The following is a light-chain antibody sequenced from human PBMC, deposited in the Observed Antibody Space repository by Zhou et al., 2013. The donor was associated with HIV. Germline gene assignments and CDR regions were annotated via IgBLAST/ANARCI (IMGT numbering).Light chain of an antibody. CDR1: QSIGSW. V-gene: IGKV1-5*03. Sequence: DIQMTQFPSALSASVGHTVTITCRASQSIGSWLAWYQQKPGQVPKLLVYKASTLESGVPSRFSGTVSGTEFALTISSLQPDDFGTYYCQQYRTYPITFGQGTRLAI. CDR3: QQYRTYPIT. J-gene: IGKJ5*01. CDR2: KAS.